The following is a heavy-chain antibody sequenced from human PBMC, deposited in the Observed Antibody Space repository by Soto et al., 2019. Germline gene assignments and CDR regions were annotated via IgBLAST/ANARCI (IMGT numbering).Heavy chain of an antibody. CDR3: ARHGGYDYYFDY. Sequence: SETLSLTCTVAGVSISSYYWSWIRQPPGKEPEWIGYIYYGGSARYNPSHKSQVTISLDTFKNQFSLRLTSVTAADTAVYYCARHGGYDYYFDYWGQGALVT. CDR1: GVSISSYY. D-gene: IGHD5-12*01. J-gene: IGHJ4*02. V-gene: IGHV4-59*01. CDR2: IYYGGSA.